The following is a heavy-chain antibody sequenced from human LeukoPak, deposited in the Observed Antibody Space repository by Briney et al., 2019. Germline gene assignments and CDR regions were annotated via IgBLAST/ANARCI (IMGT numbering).Heavy chain of an antibody. CDR3: AREPAAAGYFDY. CDR1: GGSISSGGYY. J-gene: IGHJ4*02. Sequence: SETLSLTCTVSGGSISSGGYYWSWIRQHPGKGLEWIGYIYYSGSTNYNPSLKSRVTISVDKSKNQFSLKLSSVTAADTAVYYCAREPAAAGYFDYWGQGTLVTVSS. CDR2: IYYSGST. D-gene: IGHD6-13*01. V-gene: IGHV4-31*03.